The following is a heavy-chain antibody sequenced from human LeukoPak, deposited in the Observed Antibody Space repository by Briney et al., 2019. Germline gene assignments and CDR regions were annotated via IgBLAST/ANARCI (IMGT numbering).Heavy chain of an antibody. CDR1: GGSISSSSYY. CDR3: ARIISVSGGVIV. V-gene: IGHV4-39*01. CDR2: IYHSGST. D-gene: IGHD3-16*02. J-gene: IGHJ4*02. Sequence: SETLSLTCTVSGGSISSSSYYWGWIRQPPGKGLEWIGSIYHSGSTYYNPSLKSRVTISVDTSKNQFSLKLSSVTAPDTAVCYCARIISVSGGVIVWGQGTLVTVSS.